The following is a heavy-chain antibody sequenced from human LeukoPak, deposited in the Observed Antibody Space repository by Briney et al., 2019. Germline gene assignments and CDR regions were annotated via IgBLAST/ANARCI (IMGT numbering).Heavy chain of an antibody. J-gene: IGHJ4*02. CDR2: INPSGGST. CDR1: GYTFTSYY. V-gene: IGHV1-46*03. CDR3: AREEAAAGPVVSEGIDY. Sequence: ASVKVSCKASGYTFTSYYIHWVRQAPGQGLEWMGIINPSGGSTSYAQKFQGRVTMTRDTSTSTVYMELSSLRSEDTAVYYCAREEAAAGPVVSEGIDYWGQGTLVTVSS. D-gene: IGHD6-13*01.